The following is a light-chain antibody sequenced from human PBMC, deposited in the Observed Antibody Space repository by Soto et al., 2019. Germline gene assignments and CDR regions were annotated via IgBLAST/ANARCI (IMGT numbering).Light chain of an antibody. V-gene: IGKV1-5*01. CDR3: QQYNTYWT. CDR1: QSISGW. J-gene: IGKJ1*01. CDR2: DVS. Sequence: TLSASVGDRVTITCRASQSISGWLAWYQVKPGKAPKLLIYDVSTSGSGVPSRFSGSGSGTEFTLTISSLQPDDFATYYCQQYNTYWTFGQGTKVDIK.